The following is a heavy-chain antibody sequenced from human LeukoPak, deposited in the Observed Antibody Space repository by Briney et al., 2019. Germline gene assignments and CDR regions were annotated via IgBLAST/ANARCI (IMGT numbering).Heavy chain of an antibody. CDR2: IIPVFGTA. D-gene: IGHD2-8*01. CDR3: ARDRGLLGVSPFDY. J-gene: IGHJ4*02. CDR1: GGTFSSYA. Sequence: SVKVSCKASGGTFSSYAISWVRQAPGQGLEWMGRIIPVFGTANYAQKFQGRVTITTDESTSTAYMELSSLRSEDTAVYYCARDRGLLGVSPFDYWGQGTLVTVSS. V-gene: IGHV1-69*05.